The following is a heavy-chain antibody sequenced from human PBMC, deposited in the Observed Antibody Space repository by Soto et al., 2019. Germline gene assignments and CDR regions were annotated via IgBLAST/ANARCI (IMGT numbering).Heavy chain of an antibody. V-gene: IGHV1-69*14. D-gene: IGHD4-4*01. CDR2: IIPIFSTV. J-gene: IGHJ2*01. CDR1: GGTLDGFG. Sequence: QVQLVQSGAEMRKPGSSVKVSCKATGGTLDGFGVSWIRQAPGEQLEWMGGIIPIFSTVDYAQKFKDRITINADTYTSTGYLELRNFRSDDTAFFYCATSGDYRSSWYFDLCGRGTLVTVSS. CDR3: ATSGDYRSSWYFDL.